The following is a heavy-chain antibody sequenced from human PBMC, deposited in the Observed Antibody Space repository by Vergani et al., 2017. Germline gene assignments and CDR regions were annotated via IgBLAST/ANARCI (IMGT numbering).Heavy chain of an antibody. V-gene: IGHV4-31*01. CDR1: GGSISRGGYY. J-gene: IGHJ4*02. CDR2: IYYSGST. D-gene: IGHD2-8*01. CDR3: ARGANPGPYFDY. Sequence: QLQLQESGPGLVKPSETLSLTCTVSGGSISRGGYYWSWIRQNPGKGLEWIGYIYYSGSTYYNPSLKSIVTISVDTSKNQFSLKLSSVTAADTAVYYCARGANPGPYFDYWGQGTLVTVSS.